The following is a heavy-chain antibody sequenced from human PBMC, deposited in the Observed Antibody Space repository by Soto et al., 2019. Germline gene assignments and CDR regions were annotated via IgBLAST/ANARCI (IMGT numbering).Heavy chain of an antibody. V-gene: IGHV3-23*01. J-gene: IGHJ6*02. D-gene: IGHD3-3*02. CDR2: ISGSGGST. CDR3: AKDHVIRAFASKQGVYYDIGIDV. Sequence: GGSLRLSCAASGFTFSSYAMSWVRQAPGKGLEWVSAISGSGGSTYYADSVKGRFTISRDNSKNTLYLQMNSLRAEDTAVYHCAKDHVIRAFASKQGVYYDIGIDVLGEGTTIAVS. CDR1: GFTFSSYA.